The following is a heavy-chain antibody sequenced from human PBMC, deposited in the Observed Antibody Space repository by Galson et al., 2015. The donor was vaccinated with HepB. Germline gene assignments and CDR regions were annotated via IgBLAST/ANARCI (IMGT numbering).Heavy chain of an antibody. CDR3: ATSYSSGWRFDY. CDR1: GYTLTELS. V-gene: IGHV1-24*01. Sequence: SCKVSGYTLTELSMHWVRQAPGKGLEWMGGFDPEDGETIYAQKFQGRVTMTEDTSTDTAYMELSSLRSEDTAVYYCATSYSSGWRFDYWGQGTLVTVSS. D-gene: IGHD6-19*01. J-gene: IGHJ4*02. CDR2: FDPEDGET.